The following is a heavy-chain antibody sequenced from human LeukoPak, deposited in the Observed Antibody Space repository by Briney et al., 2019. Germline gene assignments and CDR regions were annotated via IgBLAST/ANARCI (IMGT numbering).Heavy chain of an antibody. CDR2: ISGSGDST. CDR1: GFTFSSHA. V-gene: IGHV3-23*01. CDR3: AKVTYGSGTYGAFDS. D-gene: IGHD3-10*01. Sequence: GGSLRLSCSASGFTFSSHAVSWVRQAPGKGLEWVSAISGSGDSTFYADSVKGRFTISRDNSKNTLYLQMNSLRAEDTAVYYCAKVTYGSGTYGAFDSWGQGTLVTVSS. J-gene: IGHJ4*02.